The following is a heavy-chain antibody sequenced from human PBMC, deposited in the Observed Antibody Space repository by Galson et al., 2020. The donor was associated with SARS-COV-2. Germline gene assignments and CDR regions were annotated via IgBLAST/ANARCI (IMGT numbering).Heavy chain of an antibody. J-gene: IGHJ6*02. CDR3: ARDQATYYYGSGEISYYYGMDV. Sequence: GGSLRLSCAASGFTFSSYWMSWVRQAPGKGLEWVANIKQDGSEKYYVDSVKGRFTISRDNAKNSLYLQMNSLRAEDTAVYYCARDQATYYYGSGEISYYYGMDVWGQGTTVTVSS. D-gene: IGHD3-10*01. CDR1: GFTFSSYW. V-gene: IGHV3-7*01. CDR2: IKQDGSEK.